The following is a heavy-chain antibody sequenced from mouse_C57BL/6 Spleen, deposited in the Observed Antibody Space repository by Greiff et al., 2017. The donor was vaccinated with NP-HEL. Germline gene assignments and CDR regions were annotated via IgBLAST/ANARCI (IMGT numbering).Heavy chain of an antibody. J-gene: IGHJ4*01. CDR3: AKPGDHNAMDY. CDR1: GFSLTSYG. CDR2: IWGDGST. Sequence: VKLMESGPGLVAPSQSLSITCTVSGFSLTSYGVSWVRQPPGKGLEWLGVIWGDGSTNYHSALISRLGISKDNPKSQVFLKLNSLQTDDTATYYCAKPGDHNAMDYWGQGTSVTVSS. V-gene: IGHV2-3*01.